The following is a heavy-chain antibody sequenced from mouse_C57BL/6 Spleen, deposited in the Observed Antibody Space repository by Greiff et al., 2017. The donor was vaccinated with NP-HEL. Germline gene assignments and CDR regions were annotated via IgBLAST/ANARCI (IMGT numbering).Heavy chain of an antibody. CDR1: GYAFSSYW. CDR2: IYPGDGDT. D-gene: IGHD2-3*01. J-gene: IGHJ1*03. Sequence: QVQLQQSGAELVKPGASVKISCKASGYAFSSYWMNWVKQRPGKGLEWIGQIYPGDGDTNYNGKFKGKATLTADKSSSTAYMQLSSLTSEDSAVYFCARRGIYDGYYNVWGTGTTVTVSS. V-gene: IGHV1-80*01. CDR3: ARRGIYDGYYNV.